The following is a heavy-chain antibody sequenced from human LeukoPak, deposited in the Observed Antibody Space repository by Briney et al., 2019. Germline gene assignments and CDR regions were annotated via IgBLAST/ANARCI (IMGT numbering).Heavy chain of an antibody. D-gene: IGHD5-12*01. CDR2: NYPGDSDT. J-gene: IGHJ3*01. CDR3: ARRVSSSGFDAFDV. V-gene: IGHV5-51*01. CDR1: GYSFATYW. Sequence: GESLMISCKGSGYSFATYWIGWVRQMPGKGLEWMGINYPGDSDTTYSPSFQGQVTMSADKSISTAYLQWSSLKASDTAMYYCARRVSSSGFDAFDVWGQGTMVTVSS.